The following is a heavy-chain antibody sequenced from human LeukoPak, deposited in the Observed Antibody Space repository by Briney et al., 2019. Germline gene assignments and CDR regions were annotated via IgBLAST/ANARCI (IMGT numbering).Heavy chain of an antibody. D-gene: IGHD5-24*01. J-gene: IGHJ4*02. CDR1: GFTFRNHG. CDR3: AREGMGYFDS. CDR2: IYSGGFT. Sequence: GGSLRLSCATSGFTFRNHGMHWVRQAPGKGLEWVAIIYSGGFTYYRDSVKGRFTIYRDNSKNTVYLQMNSLRVEDTAVYYCAREGMGYFDSWGQGTLVTVSS. V-gene: IGHV3-66*01.